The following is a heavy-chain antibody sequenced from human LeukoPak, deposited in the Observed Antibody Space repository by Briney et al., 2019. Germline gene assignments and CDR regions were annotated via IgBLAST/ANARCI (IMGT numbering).Heavy chain of an antibody. D-gene: IGHD2-2*01. CDR1: GFTLSNAW. V-gene: IGHV3-15*01. Sequence: GSLRLSCAASGFTLSNAWMNWVRQAPGKGLEWVGLIKSKTNGETRDYAAPVKGRFTISRDDSDNTLYLQMNSLKNEDTAVYYCAKDRPPAYARAGKGAFDIWGQGTMVTVSS. CDR2: IKSKTNGETR. CDR3: AKDRPPAYARAGKGAFDI. J-gene: IGHJ3*02.